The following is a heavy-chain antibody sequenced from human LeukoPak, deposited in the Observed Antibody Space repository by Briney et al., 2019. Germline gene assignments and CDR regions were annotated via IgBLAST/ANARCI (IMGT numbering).Heavy chain of an antibody. CDR3: ARDPVEVGSTTSYYYYGMDV. CDR1: GYTFTSYD. V-gene: IGHV1-8*01. J-gene: IGHJ6*02. D-gene: IGHD1-26*01. CDR2: MNPNSGNT. Sequence: ASVKVSCKASGYTFTSYDINWVRQATGQGLEWMGWMNPNSGNTGYAQKFQGRVTMTRNTSISTAYMELSSLRSEDTAVYYCARDPVEVGSTTSYYYYGMDVWGQGTTVTVSS.